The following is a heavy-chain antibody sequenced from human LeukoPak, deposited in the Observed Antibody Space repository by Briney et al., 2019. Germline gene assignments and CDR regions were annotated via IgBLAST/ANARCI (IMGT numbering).Heavy chain of an antibody. CDR1: GGSISSYY. V-gene: IGHV4-59*08. CDR2: IYYSGST. Sequence: KPSETLSLTCTVSGGSISSYYWSWIRQPPGKGLEWIGYIYYSGSTNYNPSLKSRVTISVDTSKNQFSLKVTSMTAADTAVYYCARVRSGYFIDYWGQGTLVTVSS. J-gene: IGHJ4*02. CDR3: ARVRSGYFIDY. D-gene: IGHD3-22*01.